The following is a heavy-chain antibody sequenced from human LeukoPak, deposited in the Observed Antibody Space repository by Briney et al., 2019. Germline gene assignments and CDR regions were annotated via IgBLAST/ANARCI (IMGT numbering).Heavy chain of an antibody. V-gene: IGHV4-39*01. J-gene: IGHJ5*02. CDR3: ARRLGGVHES. CDR1: GDFINSSTSY. D-gene: IGHD2-8*01. CDR2: IYYSGDT. Sequence: ASETLSLPCTLSGDFINSSTSYWRWLRQPPGKGLEWIGTIYYSGDTYYNPSLTSRVTISLDTSKNQFSLNLSSVTAADTALYYCARRLGGVHESWGQGTLVTVSS.